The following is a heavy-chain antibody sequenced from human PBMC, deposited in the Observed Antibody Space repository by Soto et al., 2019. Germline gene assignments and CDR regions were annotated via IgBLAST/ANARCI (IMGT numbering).Heavy chain of an antibody. D-gene: IGHD2-2*03. CDR1: GFTFSDYY. CDR3: ARAGGYCISTSCYGYYYYGMDV. Sequence: GSLRLSYAASGFTFSDYYMSWIRQAPGKGLEWVSYISSSGSTIYYADSVKGRFTISRDNAKNSLYLQMNSLRAEDTAVYYCARAGGYCISTSCYGYYYYGMDVWGQGTTVTVSS. V-gene: IGHV3-11*01. CDR2: ISSSGSTI. J-gene: IGHJ6*02.